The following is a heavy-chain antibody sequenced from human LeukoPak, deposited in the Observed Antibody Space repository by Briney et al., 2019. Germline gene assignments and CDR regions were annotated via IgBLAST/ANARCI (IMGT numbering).Heavy chain of an antibody. J-gene: IGHJ4*02. Sequence: GGSLRLSCAASGFTVSTTYMSWVRQAPGKGLEWVSLIYSGGTTDYADSVKGRFTISRDNSQNTLYLQMSSLRPDDTAVYYCARGGRGSYHYYLDYWGQGTLLTVSS. V-gene: IGHV3-66*02. D-gene: IGHD1-26*01. CDR1: GFTVSTTY. CDR2: IYSGGTT. CDR3: ARGGRGSYHYYLDY.